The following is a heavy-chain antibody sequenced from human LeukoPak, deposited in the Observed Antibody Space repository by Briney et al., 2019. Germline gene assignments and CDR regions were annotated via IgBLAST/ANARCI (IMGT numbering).Heavy chain of an antibody. V-gene: IGHV4-39*01. J-gene: IGHJ6*03. CDR3: ARHRYDSSGPYYYYYYMDG. D-gene: IGHD3-22*01. CDR1: GGSISSSSYY. CDR2: IYYSGST. Sequence: PSETLSLTCTVPGGSISSSSYYWGWIRQPPGKGLEWIGSIYYSGSTYYNPSLKSRVTISVDTSTNQFSMKLSSVTTAHTAVSFCARHRYDSSGPYYYYYYMDGWGKGTTVTVSS.